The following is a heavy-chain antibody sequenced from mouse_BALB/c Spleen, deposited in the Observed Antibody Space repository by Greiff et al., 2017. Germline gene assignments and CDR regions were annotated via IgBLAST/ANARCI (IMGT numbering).Heavy chain of an antibody. V-gene: IGHV3-2*02. D-gene: IGHD2-4*01. CDR2: ISYSGST. J-gene: IGHJ3*01. Sequence: EVKLLESGPGLVKPSQSLSLTCTVTGYSITSDYAWNWIRQFPGNKLEWMGYISYSGSTSYNPSLKSRISITRDTSKNQFFLQLNSVTTEDTATYYCARYDYDRFAYWGQGTLVTVSA. CDR1: GYSITSDYA. CDR3: ARYDYDRFAY.